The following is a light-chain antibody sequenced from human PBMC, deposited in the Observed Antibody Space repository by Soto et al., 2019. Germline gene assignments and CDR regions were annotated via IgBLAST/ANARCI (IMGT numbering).Light chain of an antibody. CDR2: DVS. CDR3: SSYTSSSTGV. CDR1: SGDVGGYKY. Sequence: QSVLTQPPSVPGSLGQSITISCTGTSGDVGGYKYVSWYQQHPGKAPKLMIYDVSNRPSGVSNRFSGSKSGNTASLIISGLQAEDEADYYCSSYTSSSTGVIGGGTKVTVL. J-gene: IGLJ3*02. V-gene: IGLV2-14*03.